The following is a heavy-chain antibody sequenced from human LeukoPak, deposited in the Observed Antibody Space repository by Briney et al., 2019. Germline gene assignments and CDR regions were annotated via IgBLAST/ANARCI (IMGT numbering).Heavy chain of an antibody. CDR2: INQDGSRK. J-gene: IGHJ3*02. Sequence: GGSLRLSCAASEFTFSAFRMSWVSKAPGKGMEWVANINQDGSRKHYVDSVKGRFTVSRENAAKSLYLQTNSLRAEDTAVYYCARGMNWIDGFDIWGQGTMVTVSS. V-gene: IGHV3-7*01. CDR1: EFTFSAFR. CDR3: ARGMNWIDGFDI. D-gene: IGHD1-1*01.